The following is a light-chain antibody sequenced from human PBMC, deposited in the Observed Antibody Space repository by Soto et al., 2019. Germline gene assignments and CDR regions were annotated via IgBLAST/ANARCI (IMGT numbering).Light chain of an antibody. J-gene: IGKJ1*01. V-gene: IGKV3-15*01. CDR1: QSVSSN. Sequence: EIVMTQSPATLSVSPGERATLSCRASQSVSSNLAWYQQKPGQAPMLLIYGASTRATGIPARFSGSGSGTEFTLTISSLQSEDFAVYYCQQYKNWPGTFGQGTKVEIK. CDR2: GAS. CDR3: QQYKNWPGT.